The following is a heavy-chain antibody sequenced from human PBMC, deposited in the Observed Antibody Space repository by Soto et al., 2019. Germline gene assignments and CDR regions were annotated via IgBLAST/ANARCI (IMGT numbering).Heavy chain of an antibody. Sequence: SETLSLTCTVSGGSISSYYWSWIRQPPGKGLEWIGYIYYSGSTNYNPSLKSRVTISVDTSKNQFSLKLSSVTAADTAVYYCARDRGYISSSTLYYYYYYMDVWGKGTSVTVSS. D-gene: IGHD6-13*01. CDR3: ARDRGYISSSTLYYYYYYMDV. J-gene: IGHJ6*03. CDR1: GGSISSYY. CDR2: IYYSGST. V-gene: IGHV4-59*01.